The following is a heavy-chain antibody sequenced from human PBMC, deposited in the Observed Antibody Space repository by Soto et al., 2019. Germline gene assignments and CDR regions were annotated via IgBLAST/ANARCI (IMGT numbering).Heavy chain of an antibody. V-gene: IGHV4-39*01. CDR3: ARSHYDFWSGVDY. CDR1: GGSISSSSYY. CDR2: IYYSGST. Sequence: QLQLQESGPGLVKPSETLSLTCTVSGGSISSSSYYWGWIRQPPGKGLEWIGSIYYSGSTYYNPSLKSRVTISVDTSKNQFSLKLSSVTAADTAVYYCARSHYDFWSGVDYWGQGTLVTVSS. J-gene: IGHJ4*02. D-gene: IGHD3-3*01.